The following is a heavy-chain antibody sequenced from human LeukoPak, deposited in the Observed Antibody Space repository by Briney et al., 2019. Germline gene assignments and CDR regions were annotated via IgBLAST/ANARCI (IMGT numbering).Heavy chain of an antibody. J-gene: IGHJ4*02. CDR2: IYTSGST. D-gene: IGHD4-23*01. V-gene: IGHV4-4*07. Sequence: KPSETLSLTCTVSGGSISSYYWSWIRQPAGKGLEWIGRIYTSGSTNYNPPLKSRVTMSVDTSKNQFSLKLSSVTAADTAVYYCARGPLDYGGNSRFDYWGQGTLVTVSS. CDR3: ARGPLDYGGNSRFDY. CDR1: GGSISSYY.